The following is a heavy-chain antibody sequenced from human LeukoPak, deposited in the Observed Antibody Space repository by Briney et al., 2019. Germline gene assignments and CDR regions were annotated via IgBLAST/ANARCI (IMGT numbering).Heavy chain of an antibody. D-gene: IGHD3-22*01. J-gene: IGHJ3*02. CDR3: AREQVDYDSSGYFSAFDI. V-gene: IGHV1-46*01. CDR2: INPNGGST. CDR1: GYSFTSYY. Sequence: GASVKVSCKASGYSFTSYYMHWVRQAPGQGLQWMGVINPNGGSTGYAQNFQGRVTMTRDTSTSTVFMELSSLTSDDTAVYYCAREQVDYDSSGYFSAFDIWGQGTMVTVSS.